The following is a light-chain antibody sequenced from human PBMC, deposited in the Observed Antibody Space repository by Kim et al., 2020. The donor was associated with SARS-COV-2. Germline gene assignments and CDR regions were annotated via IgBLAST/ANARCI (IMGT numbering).Light chain of an antibody. CDR2: KNN. Sequence: GQRATISCFGSSSNIGRNSVNWYQQIPGTAPTLLISKNNLRPSGVPGRFSGSKSGTSASLAISGLQSEDEADYYCGTWDDSLNACVFGTGTKVTVL. V-gene: IGLV1-44*01. CDR3: GTWDDSLNACV. J-gene: IGLJ1*01. CDR1: SSNIGRNS.